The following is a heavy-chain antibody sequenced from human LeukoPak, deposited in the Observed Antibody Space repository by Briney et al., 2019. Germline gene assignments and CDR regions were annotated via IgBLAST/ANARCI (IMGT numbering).Heavy chain of an antibody. CDR2: INAGNGNT. CDR1: GYTFTSYA. CDR3: AIEDEVYRGAFDI. V-gene: IGHV1-3*01. Sequence: ASVKVSCKASGYTFTSYAMHWVRQAPGQRLEWMGWINAGNGNTKYSQKFQGRVTITRDTSASTAYMELSSLRSEDTAVYYCAIEDEVYRGAFDIWGQGTVVTVSS. D-gene: IGHD1-14*01. J-gene: IGHJ3*02.